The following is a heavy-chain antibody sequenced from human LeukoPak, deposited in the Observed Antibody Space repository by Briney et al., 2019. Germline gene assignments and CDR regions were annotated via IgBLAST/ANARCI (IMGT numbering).Heavy chain of an antibody. Sequence: PGGSLRLSCAASGFTFNSYAMSWVRQAPGKGLEWVANIKQDGGEKYYVDSVRGRFTISRDNAKNSLYLQMNSLRAEDTAVYYCARRQFNWGSAFDIWGQGTMVTVSS. CDR1: GFTFNSYA. V-gene: IGHV3-7*01. D-gene: IGHD7-27*01. CDR2: IKQDGGEK. CDR3: ARRQFNWGSAFDI. J-gene: IGHJ3*02.